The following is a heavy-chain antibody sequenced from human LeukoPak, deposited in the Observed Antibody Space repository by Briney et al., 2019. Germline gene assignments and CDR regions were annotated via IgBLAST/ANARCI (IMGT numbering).Heavy chain of an antibody. CDR2: ISSGGSTI. D-gene: IGHD1-26*01. CDR3: AREASGSYDY. CDR1: GLTFSSYE. Sequence: GGSLRLSCAASGLTFSSYEMNWVRQAPGKGLDWVSYISSGGSTIYYADSVKGRFTISRDNTKNSLYLQMHSLRVEDTAVYYCAREASGSYDYWGQGTLVTVSS. V-gene: IGHV3-48*03. J-gene: IGHJ4*02.